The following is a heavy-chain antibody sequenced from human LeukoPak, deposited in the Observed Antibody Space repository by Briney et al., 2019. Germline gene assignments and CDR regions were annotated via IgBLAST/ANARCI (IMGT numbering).Heavy chain of an antibody. V-gene: IGHV3-48*02. D-gene: IGHD1-26*01. J-gene: IGHJ4*02. Sequence: GGSLRFSCAASGFTFSSYSMNWVRQAPGKGLEWVSYISSRSITTHYADSVKGRFTISRDNAKNSLYLQMNSLRDEDTAVYYCAREVSGSRTNFDYWGQGTLVTVSS. CDR1: GFTFSSYS. CDR2: ISSRSITT. CDR3: AREVSGSRTNFDY.